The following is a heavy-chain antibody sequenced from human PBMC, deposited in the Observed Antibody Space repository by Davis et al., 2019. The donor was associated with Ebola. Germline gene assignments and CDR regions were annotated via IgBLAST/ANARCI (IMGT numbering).Heavy chain of an antibody. D-gene: IGHD2-2*01. Sequence: SETLSLTCTVSGGSISSGGYYWSWIRQHPGKGLEWIGYIYYSGSTYYNPSLKSRVTISVDTSKNQFSLKLSSVTAAGTAVYYCARALPRYCSSTSCQRGGWFDPWGQGTLVTVSS. CDR3: ARALPRYCSSTSCQRGGWFDP. CDR1: GGSISSGGYY. J-gene: IGHJ5*02. V-gene: IGHV4-31*03. CDR2: IYYSGST.